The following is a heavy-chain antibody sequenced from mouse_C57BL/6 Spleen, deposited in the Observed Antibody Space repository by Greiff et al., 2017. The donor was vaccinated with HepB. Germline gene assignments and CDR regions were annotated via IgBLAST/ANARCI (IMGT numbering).Heavy chain of an antibody. CDR1: GYTFTSYW. Sequence: QVQLKQPGAELVMPGASVKLSCKASGYTFTSYWMHWVKQRPGQGLEWIGEIDPSDSYTNYNQKFKGKSTLTVDKSSSKAYMQLSSLTSEDSAVYYGARYYGSSPHWYFDVWGTGTTVTVSS. CDR2: IDPSDSYT. V-gene: IGHV1-69*01. J-gene: IGHJ1*03. CDR3: ARYYGSSPHWYFDV. D-gene: IGHD1-1*01.